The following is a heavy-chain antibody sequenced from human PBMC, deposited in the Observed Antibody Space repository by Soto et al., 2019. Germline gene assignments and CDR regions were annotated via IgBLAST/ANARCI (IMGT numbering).Heavy chain of an antibody. CDR2: IYYSGST. J-gene: IGHJ6*02. Sequence: LSLTCTASGGSISIYYWSWIRQPPGKGLEWIGYIYYSGSTNYNPSLKSRVTISVDTSKNQFSLKLSSVTAADTAVYYCARGSAAAGILYYYYYGMDVWGQGTTVTVSS. CDR3: ARGSAAAGILYYYYYGMDV. V-gene: IGHV4-59*01. D-gene: IGHD6-13*01. CDR1: GGSISIYY.